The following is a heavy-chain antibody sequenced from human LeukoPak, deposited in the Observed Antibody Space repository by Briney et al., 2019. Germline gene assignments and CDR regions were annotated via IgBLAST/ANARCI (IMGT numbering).Heavy chain of an antibody. CDR3: ATLAYYYDSSGYKGFDY. Sequence: ASVKVSCKVSGYTLTELSMHWVRQAPGKGLEWMGGFDPEDGETIYAQKFQGRVTMTEDTSTDTAHMELSSLRSEDTAVYYCATLAYYYDSSGYKGFDYWGQGTLVTVSS. D-gene: IGHD3-22*01. J-gene: IGHJ4*02. CDR2: FDPEDGET. CDR1: GYTLTELS. V-gene: IGHV1-24*01.